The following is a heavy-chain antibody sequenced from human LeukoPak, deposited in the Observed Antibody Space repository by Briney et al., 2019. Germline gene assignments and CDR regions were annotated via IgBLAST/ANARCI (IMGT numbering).Heavy chain of an antibody. Sequence: GGSLRLSCAASGFTFSSYAMSWVRQAPGKGLEWVSAISGSGGSTYYADSVKGRFTISGDNSKNTLYLQVDSLRAEDTAVYYCANWLYGFDYWGQGTLVTVSS. CDR2: ISGSGGST. D-gene: IGHD3-10*01. CDR1: GFTFSSYA. CDR3: ANWLYGFDY. V-gene: IGHV3-23*01. J-gene: IGHJ4*02.